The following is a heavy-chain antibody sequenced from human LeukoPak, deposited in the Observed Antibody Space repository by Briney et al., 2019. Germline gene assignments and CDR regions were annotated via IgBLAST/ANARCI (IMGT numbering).Heavy chain of an antibody. Sequence: GASVKVSCKASGYSFNDYYTHWARQAPGQGLEWMGWINPNRGGTSYAQKFQGRVTMTRDTSITTAYMELSSLRSDDTAMYYCARDTCDGVTCYNWCDPGGQGTRVTVSS. CDR3: ARDTCDGVTCYNWCDP. J-gene: IGHJ5*02. CDR1: GYSFNDYY. CDR2: INPNRGGT. D-gene: IGHD4-17*01. V-gene: IGHV1-2*02.